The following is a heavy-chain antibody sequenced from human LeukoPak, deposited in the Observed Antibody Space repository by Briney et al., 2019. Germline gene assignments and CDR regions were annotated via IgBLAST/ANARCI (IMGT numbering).Heavy chain of an antibody. CDR1: GFTVSTNF. D-gene: IGHD2-2*01. CDR3: AKSHCGRFSCSRVDY. V-gene: IGHV3-53*01. CDR2: IYSGSST. J-gene: IGHJ4*02. Sequence: PGGSLRLSCAASGFTVSTNFMSWVRQAPGKGLEWVSVIYSGSSTYYADSVKGRFTISRDNSKNTLYLQMNSLRAEDTAVYYCAKSHCGRFSCSRVDYWGQGTLVTVSS.